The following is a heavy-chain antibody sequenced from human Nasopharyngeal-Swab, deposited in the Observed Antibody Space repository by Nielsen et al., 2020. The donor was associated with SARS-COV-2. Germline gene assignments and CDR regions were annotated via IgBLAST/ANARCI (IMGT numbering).Heavy chain of an antibody. J-gene: IGHJ6*02. Sequence: GESLKISCAASGFTFSSYAMSWVRQAPGKGPEWVSAISGSGGSTYYADSVKGRFTISRDSSKNTLYLQMNSLRAEDTAVYYCARDTFVDIVLLYYGMDVWGQGTTVTVSS. CDR2: ISGSGGST. CDR1: GFTFSSYA. CDR3: ARDTFVDIVLLYYGMDV. D-gene: IGHD5-12*01. V-gene: IGHV3-23*01.